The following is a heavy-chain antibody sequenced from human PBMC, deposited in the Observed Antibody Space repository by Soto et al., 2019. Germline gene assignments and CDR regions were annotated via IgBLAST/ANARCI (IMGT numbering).Heavy chain of an antibody. CDR3: ARLYNHDISGHYPFDY. CDR2: IYYSGST. CDR1: GGSISSYY. Sequence: SETLSLTCTVSGGSISSYYWSWIRQPPGKGLEWIGYIYYSGSTNYNPSLKSRVTISVDTSKNQFSLKLSSVTAADTAIYYCARLYNHDISGHYPFDYWGQGSMVIVSS. J-gene: IGHJ4*02. D-gene: IGHD3-22*01. V-gene: IGHV4-59*01.